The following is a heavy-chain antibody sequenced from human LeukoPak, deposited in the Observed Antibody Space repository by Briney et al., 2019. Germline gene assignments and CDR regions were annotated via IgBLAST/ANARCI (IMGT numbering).Heavy chain of an antibody. CDR1: GFTFSSYA. Sequence: GGSLRLSCAASGFTFSSYAMSWVRPAPGQGLEWVSAISGSGGSTYYADSVKGRFTISRDNSKNMVYLQMNSLRAEDTAVYYCAKDPYSSGGHFDYWGQGTLVTVSS. V-gene: IGHV3-23*01. D-gene: IGHD6-25*01. CDR3: AKDPYSSGGHFDY. J-gene: IGHJ4*02. CDR2: ISGSGGST.